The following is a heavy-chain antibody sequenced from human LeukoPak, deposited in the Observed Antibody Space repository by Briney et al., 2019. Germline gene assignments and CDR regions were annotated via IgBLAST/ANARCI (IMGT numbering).Heavy chain of an antibody. CDR3: ARTPFYCSSSNCSPFYFDY. Sequence: SETLSLTCTVSDDSIKNYFWTWIRQSPGKGLEWIGYVFYSGSTSYNPSLRSRLTMSVDTSKSQFSLNLKSVTAADTAVYFCARTPFYCSSSNCSPFYFDYWGQGALVTVSS. CDR2: VFYSGST. V-gene: IGHV4-59*01. D-gene: IGHD2-2*01. J-gene: IGHJ4*02. CDR1: DDSIKNYF.